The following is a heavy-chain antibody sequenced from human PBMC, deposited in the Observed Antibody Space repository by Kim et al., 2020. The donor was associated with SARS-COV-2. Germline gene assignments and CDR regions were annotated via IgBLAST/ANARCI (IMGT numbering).Heavy chain of an antibody. V-gene: IGHV1-69*04. Sequence: SVKVSCKASGGTFSSYAISWVRQAPGQGLEWMGRIIPILGIANYAQKFQGRVTITADKSTSTAYMELSSLRSEDTAVYYCARRFRYCSSTSCEEFDPWGQGTLVTVSS. CDR2: IIPILGIA. D-gene: IGHD2-2*01. CDR1: GGTFSSYA. J-gene: IGHJ5*02. CDR3: ARRFRYCSSTSCEEFDP.